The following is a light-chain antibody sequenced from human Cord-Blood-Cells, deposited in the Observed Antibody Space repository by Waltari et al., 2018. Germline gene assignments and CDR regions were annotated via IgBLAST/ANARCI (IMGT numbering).Light chain of an antibody. CDR3: CSYAGSRV. J-gene: IGLJ1*01. V-gene: IGLV2-23*02. CDR2: EVS. Sequence: QSALTQPASVSGSPGQSITISCTGTSSAVGRYNLVSWYQQHPGKAPKLMIYEVSNRPSGVANRFSGSKSGNTASLTISGLQAEDEADYYCCSYAGSRVFGTGTKVTVL. CDR1: SSAVGRYNL.